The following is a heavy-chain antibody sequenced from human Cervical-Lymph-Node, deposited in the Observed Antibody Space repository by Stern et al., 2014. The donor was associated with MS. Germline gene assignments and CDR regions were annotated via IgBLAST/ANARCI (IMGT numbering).Heavy chain of an antibody. Sequence: QMQLVQSGAEVKQPGASVKVSCKASGYTFTSYDVNWVRRAAGQGLEWMGWMNPSSGDTSDAQKFQGRVTMTMNTSRNTAYMELGSLRSEDTAVYYCARAVVADAITYYYAMDVWGQGTTVTVSS. CDR2: MNPSSGDT. CDR1: GYTFTSYD. V-gene: IGHV1-8*01. J-gene: IGHJ6*02. D-gene: IGHD2-2*01. CDR3: ARAVVADAITYYYAMDV.